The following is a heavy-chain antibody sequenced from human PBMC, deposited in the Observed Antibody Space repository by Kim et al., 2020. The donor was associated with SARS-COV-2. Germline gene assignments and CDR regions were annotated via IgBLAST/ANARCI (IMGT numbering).Heavy chain of an antibody. CDR1: GFTFSSYG. J-gene: IGHJ4*02. CDR3: ARSPGLRYFDWSIGY. Sequence: GGSLRLSCAASGFTFSSYGRHWVRQAPGKGLEWVAVISYDGSNKYYADSVKGRFTISRDNSKNTLYLQMNSLRAEDTAVYYCARSPGLRYFDWSIGYWGQGTLVTVSS. D-gene: IGHD3-9*01. V-gene: IGHV3-33*05. CDR2: ISYDGSNK.